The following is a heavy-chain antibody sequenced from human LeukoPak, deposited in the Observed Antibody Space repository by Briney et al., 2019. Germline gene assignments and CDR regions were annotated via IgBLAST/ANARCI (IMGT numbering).Heavy chain of an antibody. D-gene: IGHD3-3*01. Sequence: GESLRLSCAASGFTFSSYAMTWVRQAPGKGLEWVSGISGSGVNTYYGDSVKGRFTISRDNSKNTVYLQMNSLRAEDTAVYYCARTLVTISGVVRQYYYAMDVWGQGTTVTVSS. CDR1: GFTFSSYA. V-gene: IGHV3-23*01. CDR3: ARTLVTISGVVRQYYYAMDV. CDR2: ISGSGVNT. J-gene: IGHJ6*02.